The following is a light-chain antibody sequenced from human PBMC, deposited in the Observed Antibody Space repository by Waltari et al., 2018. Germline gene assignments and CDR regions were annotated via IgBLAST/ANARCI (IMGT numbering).Light chain of an antibody. J-gene: IGKJ1*01. CDR3: QKYGSLPAT. CDR2: DAS. Sequence: IMLTQSPGTLSLSPGERATLSCRASQSISRYLAWYQQKPGQAPRLLIYDASTRATGIPYRFSSSGSGTDFSLTISRLEPEDFAVYYCQKYGSLPATFGQGTKVEIK. V-gene: IGKV3-20*01. CDR1: QSISRY.